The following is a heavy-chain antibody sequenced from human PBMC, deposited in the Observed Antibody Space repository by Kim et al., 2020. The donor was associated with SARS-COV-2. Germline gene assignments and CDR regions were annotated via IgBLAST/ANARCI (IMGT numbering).Heavy chain of an antibody. Sequence: SETLSLTCVVSGASISSSSCWSWVRQPPGKGLVWIGEVDHSGTTSYNVSLKSRVTISVDKSKNQFSLRLNSVSAADTAVYYCARGVSSAWTLRAWFDPWGQGTLVTVSP. J-gene: IGHJ5*02. CDR1: GASISSSSC. CDR3: ARGVSSAWTLRAWFDP. CDR2: VDHSGTT. V-gene: IGHV4-4*02. D-gene: IGHD3-22*01.